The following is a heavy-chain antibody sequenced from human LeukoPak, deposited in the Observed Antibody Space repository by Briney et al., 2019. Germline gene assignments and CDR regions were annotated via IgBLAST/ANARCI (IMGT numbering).Heavy chain of an antibody. D-gene: IGHD6-19*01. Sequence: PSETLSLTCAVYGGSFSGYYWRWLRQPPGKGLEGVGEINHSGSTNYNPSLKSRVTISVDTSKNPFSLKLSSVTAADTAVYYCARGRNPRMLAVAGGLFDYWGQGTLVTVSS. J-gene: IGHJ4*02. V-gene: IGHV4-34*01. CDR2: INHSGST. CDR1: GGSFSGYY. CDR3: ARGRNPRMLAVAGGLFDY.